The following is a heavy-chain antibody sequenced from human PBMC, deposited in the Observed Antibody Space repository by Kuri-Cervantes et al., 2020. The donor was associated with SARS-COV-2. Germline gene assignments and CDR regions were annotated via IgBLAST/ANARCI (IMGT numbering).Heavy chain of an antibody. J-gene: IGHJ4*02. V-gene: IGHV1-18*01. CDR1: GYTFTSYG. Sequence: ASVKVSCKASGYTFTSYGISWVRQAPGQGLEWMGWISAYNGNTNYAQKLQGRVTMTTDTSTSTAYMELSSLRSEDTAVYYCARGWGVAYTNFLKLGAFDYWGQGTLVTVSS. CDR3: ARGWGVAYTNFLKLGAFDY. CDR2: ISAYNGNT. D-gene: IGHD3-16*01.